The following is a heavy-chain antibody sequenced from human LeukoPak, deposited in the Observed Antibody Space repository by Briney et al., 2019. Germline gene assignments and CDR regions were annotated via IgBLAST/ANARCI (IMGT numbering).Heavy chain of an antibody. Sequence: GGSLKLFCSTSGFTFSSYSMKLGPQAPGKGLEWVSYINSSSRYIYYAGSGEGRFTIPKDNPKKLLYFQMNSLRAEDTAVYYCARDSSGSYWGNDAFDIWGQGTMVSVCS. CDR3: ARDSSGSYWGNDAFDI. D-gene: IGHD1-26*01. V-gene: IGHV3-21*01. CDR2: INSSSRYI. J-gene: IGHJ3*02. CDR1: GFTFSSYS.